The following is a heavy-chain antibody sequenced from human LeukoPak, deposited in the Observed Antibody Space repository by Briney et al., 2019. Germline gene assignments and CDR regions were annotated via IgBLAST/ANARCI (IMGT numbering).Heavy chain of an antibody. CDR3: ARDVFGYYGMDV. J-gene: IGHJ6*02. Sequence: GGSLRLSCAASGFTFDDYAMHWVRQAPGKGLEWVSGISWNSGSIGYADSVKGRFTISRDNAKNSLYLQMNSLRAEDTALYYCARDVFGYYGMDVWGQGTTVTVSS. CDR2: ISWNSGSI. D-gene: IGHD3-16*01. CDR1: GFTFDDYA. V-gene: IGHV3-9*01.